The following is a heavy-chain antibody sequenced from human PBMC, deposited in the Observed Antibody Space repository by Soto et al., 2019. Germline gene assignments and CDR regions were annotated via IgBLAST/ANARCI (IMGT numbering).Heavy chain of an antibody. V-gene: IGHV4-31*03. CDR2: IYYSGST. J-gene: IGHJ5*02. CDR1: GGSISSGGYY. D-gene: IGHD4-17*01. CDR3: AREHSGDHIDNWFDP. Sequence: QVQLQESGPGLVKPSQTLSVTCTVSGGSISSGGYYWSWIRQHPGKGLEWIGYIYYSGSTYYNPSLKSRVTISVDTSKNQFSLKLSSVTAADTAVYYCAREHSGDHIDNWFDPWGQGTLVTVSP.